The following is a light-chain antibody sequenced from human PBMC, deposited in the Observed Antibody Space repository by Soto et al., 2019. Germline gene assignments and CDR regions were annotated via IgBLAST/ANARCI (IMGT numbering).Light chain of an antibody. CDR2: AAS. V-gene: IGKV1-9*01. CDR3: QQLNSYPPT. J-gene: IGKJ2*01. Sequence: DIQLTQSPSFLSASVGDRVTITCRASQGISSYLAWYQQKPGKAPKLLIYAASTLQSGVPSRFSGSGSGTEFTLTSSSRQPEDFATYYCQQLNSYPPTVGQGTKLEIK. CDR1: QGISSY.